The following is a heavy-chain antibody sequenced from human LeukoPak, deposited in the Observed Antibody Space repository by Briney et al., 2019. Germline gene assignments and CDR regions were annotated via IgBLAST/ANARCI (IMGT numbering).Heavy chain of an antibody. CDR2: ISNDGSKK. J-gene: IGHJ3*02. D-gene: IGHD6-19*01. Sequence: PGGSLRLSCAASGFTFNNYGMHWVRQAPGKGLEWVAVISNDGSKKYYADSVKGRVTISRDNSKNTLYLQMNSLRAEDTAVYYCAKVSVAGTGAFDIWGQGTMVTVSS. CDR1: GFTFNNYG. V-gene: IGHV3-30*18. CDR3: AKVSVAGTGAFDI.